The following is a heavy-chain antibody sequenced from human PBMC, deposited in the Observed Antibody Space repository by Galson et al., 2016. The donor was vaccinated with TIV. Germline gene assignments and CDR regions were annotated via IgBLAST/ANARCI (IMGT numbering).Heavy chain of an antibody. J-gene: IGHJ4*02. Sequence: SLRLSCAASGFTFSNYGMHWVRQAPGKGLEWLAVISYDGTIETYADSVKGRFTLFRDNSKNTLYLQMNSLRDEDTATYYCAKQETSGSDPLTVTIGLQYWGQGTLVTVSS. CDR2: ISYDGTIE. V-gene: IGHV3-30*18. CDR1: GFTFSNYG. CDR3: AKQETSGSDPLTVTIGLQY. D-gene: IGHD4-17*01.